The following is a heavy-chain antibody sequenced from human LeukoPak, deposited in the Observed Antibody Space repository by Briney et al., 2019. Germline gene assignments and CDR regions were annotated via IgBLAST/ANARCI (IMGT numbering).Heavy chain of an antibody. V-gene: IGHV3-21*05. CDR2: ISSSGSYI. J-gene: IGHJ4*02. Sequence: PGGSLRLSCAASGFTFTNYWMSWVRQAPGKGLEWVSYISSSGSYIYYADSVKGRFTISRDNAKNSLYLQMNSLRAEDTAVYYCARFVGGELGTDYWGQGTLVTVSS. CDR1: GFTFTNYW. CDR3: ARFVGGELGTDY. D-gene: IGHD7-27*01.